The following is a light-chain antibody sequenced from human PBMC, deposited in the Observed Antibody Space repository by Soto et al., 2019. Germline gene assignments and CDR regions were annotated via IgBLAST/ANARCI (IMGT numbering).Light chain of an antibody. V-gene: IGKV3-11*01. CDR3: QQRSNWPGT. J-gene: IGKJ5*01. CDR1: QSVSSY. CDR2: DAS. Sequence: EIVLTQYQATLSLSPGEIATLSCRASQSVSSYLAWYQQKPGQAPRLLIYDASNRATGIPARFSGSGSGTDFTLTISSLEPEDFAVYYCQQRSNWPGTFGQGTRLEIK.